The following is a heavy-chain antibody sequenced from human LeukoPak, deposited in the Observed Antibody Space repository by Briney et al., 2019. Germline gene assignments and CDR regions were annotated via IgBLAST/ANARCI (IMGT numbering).Heavy chain of an antibody. V-gene: IGHV4-59*12. CDR2: IYYSGST. CDR1: GGSISSYY. D-gene: IGHD6-19*01. CDR3: AREDHSSGWYYFDY. Sequence: PSETLSLTCTVSGGSISSYYWSWIRQPPGKGLEWIGYIYYSGSTNYNPSLKSRVTMSVDTSKNQFSLKLSSVTAADTAVYYCAREDHSSGWYYFDYWGQGTLVTVSS. J-gene: IGHJ4*02.